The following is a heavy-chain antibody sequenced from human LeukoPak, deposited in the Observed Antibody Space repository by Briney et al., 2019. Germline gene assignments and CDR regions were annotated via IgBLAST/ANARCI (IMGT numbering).Heavy chain of an antibody. Sequence: PGGSLRLSCAASGFPFSNAWMSWVRQAPGKGLEWVGRIKSKTDGGTTDYAAPVKGGFTISRDDSKNTLYLQMNSLRAEDTAVYYCAKDRSVEWWPHFDYWGQGTLVTVSS. CDR2: IKSKTDGGTT. V-gene: IGHV3-15*01. D-gene: IGHD2-15*01. CDR1: GFPFSNAW. CDR3: AKDRSVEWWPHFDY. J-gene: IGHJ4*02.